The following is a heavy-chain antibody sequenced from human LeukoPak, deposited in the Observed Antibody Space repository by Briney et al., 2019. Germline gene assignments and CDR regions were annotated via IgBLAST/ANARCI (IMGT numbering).Heavy chain of an antibody. V-gene: IGHV4-59*08. Sequence: PSETLSLTCTVSGGSISSDYWSWIRQPPGKGLEWIGYIHYSGRTNYNPSLKSRITISVDTSKTQFSLKLSSVTAADTAVYYCATLRASSSAVFDHWGQGTLVTVSS. CDR1: GGSISSDY. CDR3: ATLRASSSAVFDH. J-gene: IGHJ4*02. CDR2: IHYSGRT. D-gene: IGHD2-2*01.